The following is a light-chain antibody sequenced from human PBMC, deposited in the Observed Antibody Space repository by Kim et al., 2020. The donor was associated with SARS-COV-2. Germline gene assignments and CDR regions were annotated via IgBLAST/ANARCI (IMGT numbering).Light chain of an antibody. CDR2: KDS. V-gene: IGLV3-25*03. CDR3: QSADSSGTYVV. CDR1: EVPKQY. J-gene: IGLJ2*01. Sequence: SYELTQPPSGSVSPGPTARITCSVDEVPKQYDYWYQQKPGQAPVLVIYKDSERPSGIPERFSGSSSGTTVTLTISGVQAEDEADYYCQSADSSGTYVVFGGGTKLTVL.